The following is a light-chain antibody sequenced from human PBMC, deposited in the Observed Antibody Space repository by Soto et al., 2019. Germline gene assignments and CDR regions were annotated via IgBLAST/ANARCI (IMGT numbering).Light chain of an antibody. J-gene: IGKJ1*01. Sequence: EIVMTQSPATLSVSPGERATLSCRASQSVSSNLAWYQQKPGQAPRLLIYGASTRATGIPARFSGSGSGTEFTLTISSLQFEDFAVYYCQLYNNWPQTFGQGTKVEIK. CDR1: QSVSSN. V-gene: IGKV3-15*01. CDR3: QLYNNWPQT. CDR2: GAS.